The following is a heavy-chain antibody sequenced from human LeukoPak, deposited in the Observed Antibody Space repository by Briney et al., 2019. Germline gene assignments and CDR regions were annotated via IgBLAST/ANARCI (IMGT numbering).Heavy chain of an antibody. CDR2: INHSGST. CDR1: GGSFSGYY. CDR3: ARGPTISSGWRGRSNWFDP. D-gene: IGHD6-19*01. Sequence: SETLSLTCAVYGGSFSGYYWSWIRQPPEKGLEWIGEINHSGSTNYNPSLKSRVTISVDTSKNQFSLKLSSVTAADTAVYYCARGPTISSGWRGRSNWFDPWGQGTLVTVSS. J-gene: IGHJ5*02. V-gene: IGHV4-34*01.